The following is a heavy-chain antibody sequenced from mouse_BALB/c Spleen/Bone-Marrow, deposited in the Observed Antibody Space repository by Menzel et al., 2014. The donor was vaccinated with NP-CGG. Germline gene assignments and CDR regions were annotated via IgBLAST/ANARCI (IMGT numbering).Heavy chain of an antibody. CDR3: TRGANPYYYTMDY. D-gene: IGHD4-1*01. J-gene: IGHJ4*01. Sequence: VQLQQSGAELVKPGASVKMSCKASGYTFTSYWMHWVKQRPGQGLERIGVLDPSDSYTTYNQKFKGKATLTVDTSSNTAYMQLSSLTSEDSAVYYCTRGANPYYYTMDYWGQGTSVTVSS. CDR1: GYTFTSYW. CDR2: LDPSDSYT. V-gene: IGHV1S127*01.